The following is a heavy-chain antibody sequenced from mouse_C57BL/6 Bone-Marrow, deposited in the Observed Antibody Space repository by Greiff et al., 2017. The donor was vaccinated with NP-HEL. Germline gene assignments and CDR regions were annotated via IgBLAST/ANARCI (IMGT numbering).Heavy chain of an antibody. Sequence: EVQVVESGGDLVKPGGSLKLSCAASGFTFSSYGMSWVRQTPDKRLEWVATISSGGSYTYYPDSVKGRFTLSRDNAKNTLYLQMSSLKSEDTAMYYCARQVYYSNYGGYAMDYWGQGTSVTVSS. J-gene: IGHJ4*01. CDR2: ISSGGSYT. V-gene: IGHV5-6*01. D-gene: IGHD2-5*01. CDR1: GFTFSSYG. CDR3: ARQVYYSNYGGYAMDY.